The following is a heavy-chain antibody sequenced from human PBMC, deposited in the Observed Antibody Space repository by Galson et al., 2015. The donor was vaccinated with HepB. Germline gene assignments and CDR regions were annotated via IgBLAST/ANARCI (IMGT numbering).Heavy chain of an antibody. CDR3: AKISTDSSSGYYHY. D-gene: IGHD6-13*01. J-gene: IGHJ4*02. V-gene: IGHV3-23*01. CDR1: GFTFSSYA. Sequence: SLRLSCAVSGFTFSSYAMSWVRQAPGKGLEWVSTISGSGGSTYYADSVRGRFTISRDNSKNTLYLQMNSLRAGDTAVYYCAKISTDSSSGYYHYWGQGTLVTVSS. CDR2: ISGSGGST.